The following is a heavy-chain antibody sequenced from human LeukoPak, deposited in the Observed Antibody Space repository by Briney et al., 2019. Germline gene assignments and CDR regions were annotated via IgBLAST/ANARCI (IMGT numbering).Heavy chain of an antibody. CDR1: GFTFSSYW. J-gene: IGHJ4*02. V-gene: IGHV3-74*01. CDR3: ARAISYGYGGLDY. Sequence: GGSLRLSCAASGFTFSSYWMHWVRQAPGKGLVWVSRINSDRSSTSYADSVKGRFTISRDNAKNTLYLQMNSLRAEDTAVYYCARAISYGYGGLDYWGQGTLVTVSS. CDR2: INSDRSST. D-gene: IGHD5-18*01.